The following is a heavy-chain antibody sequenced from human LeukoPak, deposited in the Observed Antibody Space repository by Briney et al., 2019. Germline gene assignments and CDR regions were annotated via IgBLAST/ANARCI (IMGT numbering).Heavy chain of an antibody. V-gene: IGHV3-48*04. J-gene: IGHJ5*02. D-gene: IGHD6-13*01. CDR1: GFTFSSYS. CDR3: ARDPSLRWGSSWYRLSGWFDP. Sequence: PGGSLRLSCAASGFTFSSYSMNWVRQAPGKGLEWVSYISSSSSTIYYADSVKGRFTISRDNAKNSLYLQMNSLRAEDTAVYYCARDPSLRWGSSWYRLSGWFDPWGQGTLVTVSS. CDR2: ISSSSSTI.